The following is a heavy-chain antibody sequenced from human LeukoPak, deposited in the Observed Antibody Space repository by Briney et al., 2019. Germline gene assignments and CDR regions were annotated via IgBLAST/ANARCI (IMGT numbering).Heavy chain of an antibody. Sequence: ASVKVSCKASGYTFTSYYMHCVRQAPGQGLEWMGIINPSGGSTSYAQKFQGRVTMTRDMSTSTVYMELSSLRSEDTAVYYCARDSEPAANLRYYYYYMDVWGKGTTVTVSS. CDR1: GYTFTSYY. V-gene: IGHV1-46*01. J-gene: IGHJ6*03. CDR3: ARDSEPAANLRYYYYYMDV. CDR2: INPSGGST. D-gene: IGHD2-2*01.